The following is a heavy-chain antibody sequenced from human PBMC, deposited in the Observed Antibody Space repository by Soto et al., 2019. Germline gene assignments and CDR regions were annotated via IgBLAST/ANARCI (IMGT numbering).Heavy chain of an antibody. Sequence: GESLKISCRASGYSFTVYWIGWARQMPGKGLEWMGIIYPGEYDVRYSPSFQGQVTISADKSITTAYLQWSSLKASDTAMYFCARQYGSGSYDYWGQGTLVTVSS. CDR3: ARQYGSGSYDY. CDR1: GYSFTVYW. J-gene: IGHJ4*02. D-gene: IGHD3-10*01. CDR2: IYPGEYDV. V-gene: IGHV5-51*01.